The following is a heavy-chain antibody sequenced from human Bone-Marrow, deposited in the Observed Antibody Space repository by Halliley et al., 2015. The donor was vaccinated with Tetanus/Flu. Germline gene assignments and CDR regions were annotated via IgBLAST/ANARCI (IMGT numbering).Heavy chain of an antibody. CDR2: IDPSDSYT. CDR3: AKCEYNAFVFDS. V-gene: IGHV5-10-1*01. J-gene: IGHJ4*02. Sequence: WMGRIDPSDSYTTYSPSFRGHVTISGDKSISTVYLQWSSLKASDTGIYYCAKCEYNAFVFDSWGQGTLVTVSS. D-gene: IGHD5-12*01.